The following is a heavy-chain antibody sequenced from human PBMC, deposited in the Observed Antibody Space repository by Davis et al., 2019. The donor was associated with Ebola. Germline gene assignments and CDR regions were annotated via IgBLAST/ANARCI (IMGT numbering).Heavy chain of an antibody. J-gene: IGHJ6*02. CDR1: GFTFSSYW. D-gene: IGHD2-2*01. Sequence: GESLKISCAASGFTFSSYWMSWVRQAPGKGLEWVANIKQDGSEKYYVDSVKGRFTISRDNAKNSLYLQMNSLRAEDTAVYYCARDLIVVVPAAILYYYYGMDVWGQGTTVTV. CDR2: IKQDGSEK. V-gene: IGHV3-7*03. CDR3: ARDLIVVVPAAILYYYYGMDV.